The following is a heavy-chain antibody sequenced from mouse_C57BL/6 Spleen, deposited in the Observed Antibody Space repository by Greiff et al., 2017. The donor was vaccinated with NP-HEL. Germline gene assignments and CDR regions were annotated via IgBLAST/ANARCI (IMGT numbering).Heavy chain of an antibody. CDR2: IWSGGST. D-gene: IGHD2-5*01. Sequence: QVQLKESGPGLVQPSQSLSITCTVSGFSLTSYGVHWVRQSPGKGLEWLGVIWSGGSTDYNAAFISRLSISKDISKSQVFFKMNSLQADDTAIYYCARSYYSNPAWFAYWGQGTLVTVSA. V-gene: IGHV2-2*01. CDR1: GFSLTSYG. J-gene: IGHJ3*01. CDR3: ARSYYSNPAWFAY.